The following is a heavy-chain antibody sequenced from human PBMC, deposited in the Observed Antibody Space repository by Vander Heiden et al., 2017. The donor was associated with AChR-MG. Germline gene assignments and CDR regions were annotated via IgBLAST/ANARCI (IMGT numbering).Heavy chain of an antibody. CDR3: ARVLDYYDSSGYYLDY. V-gene: IGHV3-30-3*01. CDR1: GLTFSSYA. Sequence: QVQLVESGGGVVQPGRSLRRSCAAYGLTFSSYAMHWVRQAPGKGLEWVAVISYDGSNKYYADSVKGRFTISRDNSKNTLYLQMNSLRAEDTAVYYCARVLDYYDSSGYYLDYWGQGTLVTVSS. D-gene: IGHD3-22*01. CDR2: ISYDGSNK. J-gene: IGHJ4*02.